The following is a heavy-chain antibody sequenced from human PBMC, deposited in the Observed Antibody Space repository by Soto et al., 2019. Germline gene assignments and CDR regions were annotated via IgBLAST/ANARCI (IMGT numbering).Heavy chain of an antibody. CDR1: GFTFKTHA. Sequence: QVQLVESGGGVVQPGTSLRLSCAASGFTFKTHAMHWVRQAPGKGLEWMAVIAYDGHETFYADSVKGRSTISRDNSKNALYLQINTLRNEDTAVYYCGKDVGDYVPYYYGVDVWGQGTTVNVSS. CDR2: IAYDGHET. J-gene: IGHJ6*02. CDR3: GKDVGDYVPYYYGVDV. D-gene: IGHD1-26*01. V-gene: IGHV3-30*18.